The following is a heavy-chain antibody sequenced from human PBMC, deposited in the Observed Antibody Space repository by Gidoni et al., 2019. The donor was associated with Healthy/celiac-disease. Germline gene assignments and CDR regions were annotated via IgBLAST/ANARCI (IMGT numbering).Heavy chain of an antibody. J-gene: IGHJ5*02. CDR1: GGSFSGYY. V-gene: IGHV4-34*01. CDR2: INHSGST. Sequence: QVQLQQWGAGLLKPSETMSLTCAVYGGSFSGYYGRWNRQPPGKGLEWIVEINHSGSTNYNPSLKSRVTISVDTSKNQFFLKLSSVTAADTAVYYCAREGHYGWGSRHITGGQGWFDPWGQGTLVTVSS. CDR3: AREGHYGWGSRHITGGQGWFDP. D-gene: IGHD4-17*01.